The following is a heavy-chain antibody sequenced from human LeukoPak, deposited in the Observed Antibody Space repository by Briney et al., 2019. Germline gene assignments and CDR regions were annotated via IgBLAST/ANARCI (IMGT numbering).Heavy chain of an antibody. J-gene: IGHJ3*02. CDR2: ISGGST. V-gene: IGHV3-38-3*01. Sequence: SGGSLRLSCAASGFTFDDYTMHWVRQAPGKGLEWVSSISGGSTYYADSRKGRFTISRDNSKNTLYLQMNSLRAEDTAVYYCAKSLIAVAPYDAFDIWGQGTMVTVSS. CDR1: GFTFDDYT. CDR3: AKSLIAVAPYDAFDI. D-gene: IGHD6-19*01.